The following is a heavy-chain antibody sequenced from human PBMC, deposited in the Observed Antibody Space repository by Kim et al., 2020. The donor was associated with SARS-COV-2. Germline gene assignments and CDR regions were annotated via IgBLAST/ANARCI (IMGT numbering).Heavy chain of an antibody. J-gene: IGHJ3*02. CDR2: INPNSGGT. D-gene: IGHD1-1*01. V-gene: IGHV1-2*02. Sequence: ASVKVSCKASGYTFTGYYMHWVRQAPGQGLEWMGWINPNSGGTNYAQKFQGRVTMTRDTSISTAYMELSRLRSDDTAVYYCARDWRRYNWNSGAFDIWGQGTMVTVSS. CDR1: GYTFTGYY. CDR3: ARDWRRYNWNSGAFDI.